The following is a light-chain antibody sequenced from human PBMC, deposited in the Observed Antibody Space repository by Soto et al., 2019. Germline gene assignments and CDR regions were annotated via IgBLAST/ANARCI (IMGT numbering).Light chain of an antibody. CDR1: SSDVGSYNR. J-gene: IGLJ1*01. CDR2: EVS. Sequence: QSALTQPPSVSGSPGQSVTISCTGTSSDVGSYNRVSWYQQAPGTAPKLIICEVSNRPSGVPDRFSGSKSGNTASLTISGLQAEDEADYYCSSYTSSSSPYVFGTGTKVTVL. CDR3: SSYTSSSSPYV. V-gene: IGLV2-18*02.